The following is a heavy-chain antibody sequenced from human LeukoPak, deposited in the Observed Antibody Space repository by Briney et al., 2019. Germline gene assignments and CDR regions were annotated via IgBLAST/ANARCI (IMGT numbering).Heavy chain of an antibody. CDR2: ITTYNGDT. V-gene: IGHV1-18*01. D-gene: IGHD2-8*01. J-gene: IGHJ4*02. Sequence: VASVKVSRETSGYTFTTYPINWVRQAPGQGLEWMGWITTYNGDTNYAQNLQGRVTMTADTSTSTAYMELRSLRSDDTAVYYCALISYCTTVTCYYLDYWGQGTLVTVSS. CDR3: ALISYCTTVTCYYLDY. CDR1: GYTFTTYP.